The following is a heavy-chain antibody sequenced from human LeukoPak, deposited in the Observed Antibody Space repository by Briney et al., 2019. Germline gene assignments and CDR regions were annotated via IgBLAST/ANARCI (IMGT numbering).Heavy chain of an antibody. J-gene: IGHJ4*02. CDR2: IKPNSADT. Sequence: ASVKVSCKASAYTFTAYYMHWVRLAPGQGLEWMGWIKPNSADTNYAQKFQGRVTMTRDTSVSTAYMELSRLRSDDTAVYYRARTSIGFWSGYYDYWGQGTLVTVSS. CDR1: AYTFTAYY. CDR3: ARTSIGFWSGYYDY. V-gene: IGHV1-2*02. D-gene: IGHD3-3*01.